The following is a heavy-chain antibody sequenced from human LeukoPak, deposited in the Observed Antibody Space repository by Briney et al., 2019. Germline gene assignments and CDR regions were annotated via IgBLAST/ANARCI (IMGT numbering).Heavy chain of an antibody. D-gene: IGHD3-22*01. Sequence: GGSLRLSCAASGFTFSSCWMHWVRQAPGKGLVWVSRINSDGSSTSYADSVKGRFTISRDNAKNTLYLQMNSLRAGDTAVYYCARGDYYDSSGYNYYYYYMDVWGKGTTVTVSS. CDR2: INSDGSST. CDR3: ARGDYYDSSGYNYYYYYMDV. J-gene: IGHJ6*03. V-gene: IGHV3-74*01. CDR1: GFTFSSCW.